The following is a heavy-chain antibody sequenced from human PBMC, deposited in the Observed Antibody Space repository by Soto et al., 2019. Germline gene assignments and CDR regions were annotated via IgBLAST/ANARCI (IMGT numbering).Heavy chain of an antibody. Sequence: PSETLSLTRNVSGASMRSGGYHWNWIRQHPGKGLEWIGHVYYSVRTDYSPSLKSRVSISVDASKNQFSLRLSSVTAADTAVYYCATGATFGYTDGFDTWSLGTMVTVSS. CDR1: GASMRSGGYH. V-gene: IGHV4-31*03. CDR2: VYYSVRT. CDR3: ATGATFGYTDGFDT. J-gene: IGHJ3*02. D-gene: IGHD3-16*02.